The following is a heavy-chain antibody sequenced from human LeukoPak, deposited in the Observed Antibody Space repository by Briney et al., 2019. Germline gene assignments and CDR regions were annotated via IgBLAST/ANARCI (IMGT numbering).Heavy chain of an antibody. CDR2: ISAYNGNT. V-gene: IGHV1-18*01. CDR1: GYTFTSYG. J-gene: IGHJ4*02. CDR3: ARDAATFSSSWYDY. Sequence: ASVKVSCKASGYTFTSYGISWVRQAPGQGLEWMGWISAYNGNTNYAQKLQGRVTMTTDTSTSTAYMELRSLRSDDTAVYYCARDAATFSSSWYDYWGQGTLVTASS. D-gene: IGHD6-13*01.